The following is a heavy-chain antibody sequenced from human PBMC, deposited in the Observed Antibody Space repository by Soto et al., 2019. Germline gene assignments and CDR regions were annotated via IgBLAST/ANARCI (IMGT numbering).Heavy chain of an antibody. CDR2: ISGSGVST. Sequence: GWSLRLSCAASGFTSSSYAISWVRQAPWKGLEWVSAISGSGVSTYYADSVKGRFTISRDNSKNTLYLQMNSLRVEDTAVYYCATHGAYAQHVWGQGKTVAVSS. CDR1: GFTSSSYA. V-gene: IGHV3-23*01. J-gene: IGHJ6*02. CDR3: ATHGAYAQHV. D-gene: IGHD2-2*01.